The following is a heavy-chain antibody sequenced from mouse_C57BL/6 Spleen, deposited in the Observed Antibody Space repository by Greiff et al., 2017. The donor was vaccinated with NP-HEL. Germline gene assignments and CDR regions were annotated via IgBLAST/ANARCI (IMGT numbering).Heavy chain of an antibody. J-gene: IGHJ2*01. CDR2: ISSGSSTI. Sequence: DVMLVESGGGLVKPGGSLKLSCAASGFTFSDYGMHWVRQAPEKGLEWVAYISSGSSTIYYADTVQGRFTISRDNAKNTLFLQMTRLMSEYTAMYYCARQSNDFDYWGQGTTLTVAS. V-gene: IGHV5-17*01. D-gene: IGHD2-5*01. CDR3: ARQSNDFDY. CDR1: GFTFSDYG.